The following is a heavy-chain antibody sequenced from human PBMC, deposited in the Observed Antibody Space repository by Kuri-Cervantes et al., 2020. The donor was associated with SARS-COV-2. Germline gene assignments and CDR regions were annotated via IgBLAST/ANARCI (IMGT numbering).Heavy chain of an antibody. CDR3: ARDTHSWWRYDY. V-gene: IGHV3-74*01. D-gene: IGHD2-21*01. Sequence: GESLKISCAASGLTFGSYWMHWVRQAPGKGLEWVSVTHSDGTTFYAHSVKGRFIVSRDNSKNTLGLQINSLRAEDTAVYYCARDTHSWWRYDYWGLGALVTVSS. CDR2: THSDGTT. J-gene: IGHJ4*02. CDR1: GLTFGSYW.